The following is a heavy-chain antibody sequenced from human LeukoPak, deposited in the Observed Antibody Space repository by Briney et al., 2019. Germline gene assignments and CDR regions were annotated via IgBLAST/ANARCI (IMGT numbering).Heavy chain of an antibody. CDR1: GFTFSTYS. CDR2: TRNKASSYTT. CDR3: IRVRMGGTYYFDY. D-gene: IGHD1-26*01. Sequence: GGSLRLPCAASGFTFSTYSMNWVRQAPGKGLEWVGRTRNKASSYTTEYAASVKGRFTISRDDSKNSLYLQMNSLKTEDTAVYYCIRVRMGGTYYFDYWGQGTLVTVSS. J-gene: IGHJ4*02. V-gene: IGHV3-72*01.